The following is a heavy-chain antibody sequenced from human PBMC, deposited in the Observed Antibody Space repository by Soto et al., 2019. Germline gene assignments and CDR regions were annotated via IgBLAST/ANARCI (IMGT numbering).Heavy chain of an antibody. Sequence: QLQLQESGSGLVKPSQTLSLTCAVSGGSISSGGYSWSWIRQPPGKGLEWLGYIYHSGSTYYNPSLKSRITISVAKSKTHFSRKLSSGTAADTGVYYCARGQVVAAQQWGQGTLVTVSS. CDR3: ARGQVVAAQQ. CDR2: IYHSGST. CDR1: GGSISSGGYS. J-gene: IGHJ4*02. D-gene: IGHD2-15*01. V-gene: IGHV4-30-2*01.